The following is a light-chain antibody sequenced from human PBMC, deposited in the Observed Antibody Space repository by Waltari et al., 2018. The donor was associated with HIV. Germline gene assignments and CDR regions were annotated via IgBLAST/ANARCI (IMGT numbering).Light chain of an antibody. CDR1: QSLFGNINYLNF. J-gene: IGKJ3*01. CDR3: QQVYSSPFT. V-gene: IGKV4-1*01. CDR2: WVS. Sequence: DIVMTQFPDSLAVSLGARTTINCKYSQSLFGNINYLNFLGWYQQKPGQPPKFLISWVSTRESGVPDRFSGSGSGTDFTLTISSVQAEDVALYYCQQVYSSPFTFGPGTKVEIK.